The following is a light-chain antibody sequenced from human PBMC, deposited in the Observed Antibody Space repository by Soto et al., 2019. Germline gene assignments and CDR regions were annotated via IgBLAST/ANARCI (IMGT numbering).Light chain of an antibody. CDR1: QGISNN. CDR2: AAS. V-gene: IGKV1-27*01. Sequence: DIQMTQSPSSLSASVGDRVTITCRASQGISNNLAWYQQKPGKAPKLLIYAASTLQSGVPSRFSGSGSGTYFTLTISSLQPDDVASYYCQKYNTAFTFGGGTKVEI. J-gene: IGKJ4*01. CDR3: QKYNTAFT.